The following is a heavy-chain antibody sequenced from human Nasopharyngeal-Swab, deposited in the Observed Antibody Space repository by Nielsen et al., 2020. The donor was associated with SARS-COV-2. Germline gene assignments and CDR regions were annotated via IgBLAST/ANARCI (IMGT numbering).Heavy chain of an antibody. Sequence: GESLKISCAASGFTFDDYDMHWVRQAPGKGLEWVAVISGDSESTHYADSVKGRFTISRDNSKNSLYLQMNSLRTDDTALYYCAKVDFWSNYMDVWGEGTTATVSS. J-gene: IGHJ6*03. V-gene: IGHV3-43*02. CDR3: AKVDFWSNYMDV. D-gene: IGHD3-3*01. CDR1: GFTFDDYD. CDR2: ISGDSEST.